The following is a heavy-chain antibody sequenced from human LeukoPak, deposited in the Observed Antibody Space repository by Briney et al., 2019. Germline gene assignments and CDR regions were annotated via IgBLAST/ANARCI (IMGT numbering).Heavy chain of an antibody. D-gene: IGHD1-26*01. V-gene: IGHV4-39*01. J-gene: IGHJ4*02. CDR3: TTYSGTFYLQFDY. CDR2: ISYSGST. CDR1: GGSISSSAYY. Sequence: SETLSLTCTVSGGSISSSAYYWGWIRQPPGKGLEWIGSISYSGSTYHNPSLKSRVTISVDTSKNRFSLKLLSVTAADTAVYYCTTYSGTFYLQFDYWGQGTLVTVSS.